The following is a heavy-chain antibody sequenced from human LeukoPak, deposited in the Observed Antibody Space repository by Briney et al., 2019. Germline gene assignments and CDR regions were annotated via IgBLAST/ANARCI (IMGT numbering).Heavy chain of an antibody. V-gene: IGHV3-30*01. CDR2: ISYDGSNK. Sequence: PGGSLRLSCAASGFTFSSYAMHWVRQAPGKGLEWAAVISYDGSNKYYADSVKGRFTISRDNSKNTLYLQMNSLRAEDTAVYYCARDRQPGGYTDYWGQGTLVTVSS. CDR3: ARDRQPGGYTDY. D-gene: IGHD3-22*01. CDR1: GFTFSSYA. J-gene: IGHJ4*02.